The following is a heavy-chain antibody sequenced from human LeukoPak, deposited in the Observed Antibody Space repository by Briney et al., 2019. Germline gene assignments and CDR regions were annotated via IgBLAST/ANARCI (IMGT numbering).Heavy chain of an antibody. J-gene: IGHJ4*02. CDR3: ARGIYSSGYYYYFDY. CDR1: GGSISTYY. V-gene: IGHV4-59*08. CDR2: IYFSGST. D-gene: IGHD6-19*01. Sequence: SETLSLTCTVSGGSISTYYWSWIRQPPGKGLEWIGYIYFSGSTNYNPSLKSRITISIDTSKNQSSLKLSSVTAADTAVYYCARGIYSSGYYYYFDYWGQGTLVTVSS.